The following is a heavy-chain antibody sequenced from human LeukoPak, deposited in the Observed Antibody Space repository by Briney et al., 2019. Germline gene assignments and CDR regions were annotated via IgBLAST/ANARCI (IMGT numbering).Heavy chain of an antibody. J-gene: IGHJ4*02. V-gene: IGHV3-74*01. Sequence: GGSLRLSCAASGFIFSFYCMHWVRQAPGKGPMWVSRICPDGTGVSYADSVKARFTTSRDNAKNTVYLQMNSLREEDTAVYYCVRDFRSADYWGQGTLVTVSS. CDR1: GFIFSFYC. CDR2: ICPDGTGV. CDR3: VRDFRSADY.